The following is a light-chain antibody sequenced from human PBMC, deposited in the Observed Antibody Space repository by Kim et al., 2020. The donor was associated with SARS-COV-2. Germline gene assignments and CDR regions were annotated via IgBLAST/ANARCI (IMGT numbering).Light chain of an antibody. J-gene: IGLJ2*01. CDR1: KLGDKY. V-gene: IGLV3-1*01. CDR2: RDS. CDR3: QTWDSSGV. Sequence: SYELTQPPSVPVSPGQTASITCSGDKLGDKYTCWYQQKPGQSPVLVIYRDSRRPSGIPERFSGSNSGNTATLTISGTQAMDEADYYCQTWDSSGVFGGGT.